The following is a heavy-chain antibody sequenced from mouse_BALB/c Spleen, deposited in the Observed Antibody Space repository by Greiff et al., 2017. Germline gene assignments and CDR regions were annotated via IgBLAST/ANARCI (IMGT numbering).Heavy chain of an antibody. V-gene: IGHV14-3*02. CDR3: ASYYGSLGYFDY. CDR2: IDPANGNT. Sequence: EVMLVESGAELVKPGASVKLSCTASGFNIKDTYMHWVKQRPEQGLEWIGRIDPANGNTKYDPKFQGKATITADTSSNTAYLQLSSLTSEDTAVYYCASYYGSLGYFDYWGQGTTLTVSS. CDR1: GFNIKDTY. D-gene: IGHD1-1*01. J-gene: IGHJ2*01.